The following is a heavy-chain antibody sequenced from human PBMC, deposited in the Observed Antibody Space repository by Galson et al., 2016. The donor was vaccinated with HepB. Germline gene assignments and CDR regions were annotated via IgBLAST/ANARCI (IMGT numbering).Heavy chain of an antibody. Sequence: SETLSLTCIVSGGSISSDYYWGWIRQPPGRGLEWIGSINYSGTTFYNAPLNIRVTMSVDTSKSQFSLQLTSVTAADTAVYYCASLIITGSGNFFDFWGQGTLVTVSS. CDR2: INYSGTT. CDR1: GGSISSDYY. V-gene: IGHV4-39*01. CDR3: ASLIITGSGNFFDF. J-gene: IGHJ4*02. D-gene: IGHD3-10*01.